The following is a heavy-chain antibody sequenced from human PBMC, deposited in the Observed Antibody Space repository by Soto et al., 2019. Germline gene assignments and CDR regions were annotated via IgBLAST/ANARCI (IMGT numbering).Heavy chain of an antibody. CDR2: SYYSGST. D-gene: IGHD3-10*01. Sequence: QVQLQESGPGLVKPSQTLSLTCTVSGGSISSGGYYWSWIRQHPGKGLEWIGYSYYSGSTYYNPSLKSRVTISVDTSKNPFSLKLSSVTAADTAVYYCARSTHDYGSGSAPFDYWGQGTLVTVSS. V-gene: IGHV4-31*03. J-gene: IGHJ4*02. CDR1: GGSISSGGYY. CDR3: ARSTHDYGSGSAPFDY.